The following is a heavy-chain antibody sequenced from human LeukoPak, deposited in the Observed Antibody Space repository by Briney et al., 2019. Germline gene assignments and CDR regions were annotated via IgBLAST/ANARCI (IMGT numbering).Heavy chain of an antibody. Sequence: SVKVSCKASGYTFTSKGISWVRQAPGQGLEWMGWINTYNGNTNYARKYQGRVTMTTDTSTSTVYMELRSLRSDDTAVYYCARDFDSSSLFDPWGQGTLVTVSS. J-gene: IGHJ5*02. CDR3: ARDFDSSSLFDP. CDR1: GYTFTSKG. CDR2: INTYNGNT. D-gene: IGHD6-13*01. V-gene: IGHV1-18*01.